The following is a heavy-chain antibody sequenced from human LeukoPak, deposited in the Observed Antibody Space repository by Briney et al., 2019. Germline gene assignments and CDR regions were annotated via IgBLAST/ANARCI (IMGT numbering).Heavy chain of an antibody. V-gene: IGHV1-18*01. J-gene: IGHJ4*02. D-gene: IGHD3-10*01. Sequence: ASVTVSFKASGYTFTIYGISWVRQAPGQGLEWVGWISAYNGNTNYAQKLQGRVTMTTDTSTSTAYMELRSLRSDDTAVYYCARDMVRGVKTLGYWGQGTLVTVSS. CDR3: ARDMVRGVKTLGY. CDR1: GYTFTIYG. CDR2: ISAYNGNT.